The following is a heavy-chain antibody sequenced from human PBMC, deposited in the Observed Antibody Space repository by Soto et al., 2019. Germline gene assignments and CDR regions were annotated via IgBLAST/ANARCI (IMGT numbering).Heavy chain of an antibody. CDR3: AKTSSGWDQSRGDDAFDI. J-gene: IGHJ3*02. CDR1: GFTFDDYA. D-gene: IGHD1-26*01. Sequence: EVQLVESGGGLVQPGRSLRLSCAASGFTFDDYAMHWVRQAPGKGLEWVSGISWNSGSIGYADSVKGRFTISRDNAKNSLYLQMNSLRAEDTALYYCAKTSSGWDQSRGDDAFDIWGQGTMVTVSS. V-gene: IGHV3-9*01. CDR2: ISWNSGSI.